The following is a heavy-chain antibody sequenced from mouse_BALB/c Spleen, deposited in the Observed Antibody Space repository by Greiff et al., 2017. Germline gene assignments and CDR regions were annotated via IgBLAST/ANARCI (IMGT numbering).Heavy chain of an antibody. CDR2: ICTGGIT. Sequence: VQLQQSGPGLVQPSQSLSITCTVSGFSLTNYGVHWVRQSPGNGLEWLGVICTGGITDYNAAFISRLSISKDNSKSQVFFKMNSLQANDTSIYYCAKVPGEYWGQGTSVTVSA. J-gene: IGHJ4*01. CDR1: GFSLTNYG. V-gene: IGHV2-2*02. D-gene: IGHD2-14*01. CDR3: AKVPGEY.